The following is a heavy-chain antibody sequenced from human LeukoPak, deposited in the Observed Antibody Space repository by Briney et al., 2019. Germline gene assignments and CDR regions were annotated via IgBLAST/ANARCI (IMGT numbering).Heavy chain of an antibody. CDR2: INPNSGGT. J-gene: IGHJ3*02. CDR1: GYTFTGYY. V-gene: IGHV1-2*02. Sequence: ASVKVSCKASGYTFTGYYMHWVRQAPGQGLEWMGWINPNSGGTNYAQKFQGRVTMTRDTSISTAYMELSRLRSDDTAVYYCARDLTMVPGAIRAFDIWGQGTMVTVSS. D-gene: IGHD3-10*01. CDR3: ARDLTMVPGAIRAFDI.